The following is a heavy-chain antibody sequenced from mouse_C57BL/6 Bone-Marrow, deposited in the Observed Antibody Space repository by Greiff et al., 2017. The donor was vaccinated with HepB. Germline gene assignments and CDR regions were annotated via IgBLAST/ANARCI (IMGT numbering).Heavy chain of an antibody. CDR3: TFYYGSSAPYWYVDV. D-gene: IGHD1-1*01. CDR2: IDPEDGDT. Sequence: VQLKESGAELVRPGASVKLSCTASGFNIKDYYMHWVKQRPEQGLEWIGRIDPEDGDTEYAPKFQGKATMTADTSSNTAYLQLSSLTSEDTAVYYCTFYYGSSAPYWYVDVWGTGTTVTVSS. J-gene: IGHJ1*03. CDR1: GFNIKDYY. V-gene: IGHV14-1*01.